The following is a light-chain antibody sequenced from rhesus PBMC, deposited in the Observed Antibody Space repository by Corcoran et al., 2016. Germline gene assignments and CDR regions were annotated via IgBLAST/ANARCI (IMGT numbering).Light chain of an antibody. V-gene: IGKV1-32*03. CDR3: QQGYSTPHS. CDR2: YAN. Sequence: DIQMSQSPSSLSASVGDRVTITCRASQGISSYLNWYQQKPGKAPKLLIYYANSLASGVPSRFSGSGTWTDFTLTISSLPPEDFATYYCQQGYSTPHSFGQGTKVEIK. J-gene: IGKJ2*01. CDR1: QGISSY.